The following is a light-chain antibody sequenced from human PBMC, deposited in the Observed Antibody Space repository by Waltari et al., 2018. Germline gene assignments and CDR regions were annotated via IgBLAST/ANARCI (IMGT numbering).Light chain of an antibody. V-gene: IGLV1-47*02. CDR1: RSNIGSNP. CDR2: SNA. Sequence: QSVMSQPPSVSGTPGQGVTISCSGTRSNIGSNPVYWYQQSPGTAPKVLIFSNAQRPAGVPARISGSKSGTSASLAISGLWSEDEADYYCAAYDDALSDWVFGEGTKVAVL. J-gene: IGLJ3*02. CDR3: AAYDDALSDWV.